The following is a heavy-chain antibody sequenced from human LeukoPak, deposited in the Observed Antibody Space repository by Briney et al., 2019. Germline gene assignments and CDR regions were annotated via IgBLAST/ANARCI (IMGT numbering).Heavy chain of an antibody. V-gene: IGHV3-23*01. D-gene: IGHD3-22*01. CDR1: GFTFSSYS. J-gene: IGHJ4*02. Sequence: GGSLRLSCAASGFTFSSYSMNWVRQAPGKGLEWVSAISGSGGSTYYADSVKGRFTISRDNSKNTLYLQMNSLRAEDTAVYYCAKDRVYYYDSSGYSDYWGQGTLVTVSS. CDR3: AKDRVYYYDSSGYSDY. CDR2: ISGSGGST.